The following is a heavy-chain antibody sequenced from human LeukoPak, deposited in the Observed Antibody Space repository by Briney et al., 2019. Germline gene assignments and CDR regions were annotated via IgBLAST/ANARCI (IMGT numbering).Heavy chain of an antibody. CDR3: ARDQYSSGQEDY. Sequence: ASVKVSCKASGYIFTNFGISWVRQAPGQGLEWMGWINAYNGHTNYAQKLQGRVTMTTDISTTTAYMELRSLRSDDTAVYYCARDQYSSGQEDYWGQGTLVTVSS. D-gene: IGHD6-19*01. V-gene: IGHV1-18*01. CDR1: GYIFTNFG. CDR2: INAYNGHT. J-gene: IGHJ4*02.